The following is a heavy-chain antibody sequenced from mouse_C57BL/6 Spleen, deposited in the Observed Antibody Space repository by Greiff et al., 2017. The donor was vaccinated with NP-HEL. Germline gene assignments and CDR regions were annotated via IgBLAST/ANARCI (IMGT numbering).Heavy chain of an antibody. D-gene: IGHD2-4*01. Sequence: QVQLKQPGAELVRPGTSVKLSCKASGYTFTSYWMHWVKQRPGQGLEWIGVIDPSDSYTNYNQKFKGKATLTVDTSSSTAYMQLSSLTSEDSAVYYCARGIYYDYDELYYFDYWGQGTTLTVSS. CDR1: GYTFTSYW. CDR3: ARGIYYDYDELYYFDY. V-gene: IGHV1-59*01. CDR2: IDPSDSYT. J-gene: IGHJ2*01.